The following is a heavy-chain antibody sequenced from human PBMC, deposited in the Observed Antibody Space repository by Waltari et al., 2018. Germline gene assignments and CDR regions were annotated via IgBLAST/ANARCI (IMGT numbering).Heavy chain of an antibody. CDR2: INHSGTT. J-gene: IGHJ2*01. V-gene: IGHV4-34*01. D-gene: IGHD6-19*01. Sequence: QVQLQQWGAGLLKPSETLSLTCAVYGRSFSGYYWSWIRQPPGKGLEWIGEINHSGTTNYNPSLKGRVTISVDTSKNQFSLKLSSVTAADTAVYYCARGRLVRGWYFDLWGRGTLVTVSS. CDR1: GRSFSGYY. CDR3: ARGRLVRGWYFDL.